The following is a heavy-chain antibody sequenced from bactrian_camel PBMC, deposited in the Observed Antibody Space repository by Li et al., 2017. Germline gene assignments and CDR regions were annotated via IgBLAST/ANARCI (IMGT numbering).Heavy chain of an antibody. V-gene: IGHV3S1*01. CDR2: ISIGSGRT. Sequence: VQLVESGGGSVQAGGSLRLSCGASRDTYGNNCIGWFHQAPGKEREGVATISIGSGRTWVDASVAGRFTISHDRAKNTVYLQMNSLKTEDMAMYYCAKAGDESWWEYDYWGQGTQVTVS. CDR3: AKAGDESWWEYDY. J-gene: IGHJ4*01. CDR1: RDTYGNNC. D-gene: IGHD7*01.